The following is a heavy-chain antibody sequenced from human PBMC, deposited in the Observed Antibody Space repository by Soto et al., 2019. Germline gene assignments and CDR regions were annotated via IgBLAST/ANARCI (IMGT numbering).Heavy chain of an antibody. CDR3: ATLRAGVISAASHGWRII. J-gene: IGHJ3*02. CDR2: ISAFNGHT. V-gene: IGHV1-18*01. Sequence: SSVKVCCKDSGYTFTKYGLKWVRQAPGQGLEWMGWISAFNGHTDYAPNFRGRVAMTTDPSTSTAYMELTTLRSGDTAMYYCATLRAGVISAASHGWRIIW. CDR1: GYTFTKYG. D-gene: IGHD3-10*01.